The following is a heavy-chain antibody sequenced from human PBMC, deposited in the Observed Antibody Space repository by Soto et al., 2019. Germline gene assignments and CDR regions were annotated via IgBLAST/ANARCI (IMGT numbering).Heavy chain of an antibody. D-gene: IGHD2-2*01. J-gene: IGHJ4*02. V-gene: IGHV3-9*01. Sequence: VQLVESGGGLVQPGRSLRLSCVASGFMFDDYALHWVRQAPGKGLEWVSGISWNSGTIAYADSVKGRFTISRDNARNSLYLQMSSLRAEDTALYYCANSGGYTSSFDYWGQGTLVTVSS. CDR1: GFMFDDYA. CDR2: ISWNSGTI. CDR3: ANSGGYTSSFDY.